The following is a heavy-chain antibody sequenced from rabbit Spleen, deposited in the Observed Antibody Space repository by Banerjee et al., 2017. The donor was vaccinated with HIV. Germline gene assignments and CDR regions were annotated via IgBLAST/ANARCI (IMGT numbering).Heavy chain of an antibody. CDR1: SFSFNNNYY. V-gene: IGHV1S40*01. Sequence: QSLEESGGDLVKPGTSLTLTCKAFSFSFNNNYYMCWVRQAPGQGLEWIACFYTGSGGSTHYASWAKGRFTISRTSSTAVTLQMTSLTGADTATYFCARGTYGDSGSSLWGPGTLVTVS. D-gene: IGHD2-1*01. CDR2: FYTGSGGST. J-gene: IGHJ4*01. CDR3: ARGTYGDSGSSL.